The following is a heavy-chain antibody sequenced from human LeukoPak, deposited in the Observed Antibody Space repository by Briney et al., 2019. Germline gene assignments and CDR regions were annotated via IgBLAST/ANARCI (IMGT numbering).Heavy chain of an antibody. Sequence: ASVKVSCKASGYTFTSYAMHWVRQAPGQRLEWMGWIYAGNGNTKYSQKFQGRVTITRDTSASTAYMELSSLRSEDTAVYYCARGAMTGTTLDYWGQGTLVTVSS. CDR1: GYTFTSYA. CDR3: ARGAMTGTTLDY. J-gene: IGHJ4*02. CDR2: IYAGNGNT. D-gene: IGHD1-1*01. V-gene: IGHV1-3*01.